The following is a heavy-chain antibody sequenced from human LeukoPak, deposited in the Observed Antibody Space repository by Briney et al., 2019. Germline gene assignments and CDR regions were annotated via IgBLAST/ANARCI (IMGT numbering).Heavy chain of an antibody. CDR3: ARDGDWNDLGDFDY. D-gene: IGHD1-1*01. V-gene: IGHV1-18*01. CDR2: ISAYNGNT. CDR1: GYTFTSYG. J-gene: IGHJ4*02. Sequence: ASVKVSCKASGYTFTSYGISWVRQAPGQGLEWMGWISAYNGNTSYAQKLQGRVTMTTDTSTSTAYMELRSLRSDDTAVYYCARDGDWNDLGDFDYWGQGTLVTVSS.